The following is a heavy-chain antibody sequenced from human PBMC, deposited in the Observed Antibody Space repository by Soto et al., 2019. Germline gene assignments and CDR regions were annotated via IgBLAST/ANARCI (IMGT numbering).Heavy chain of an antibody. Sequence: GGSLRLSCVAAGFVFKNYEMNWVRQAPGKGLEWISYISNSGNTIYVADSMRGRFTISRDNAKNSLFLQMNSLRADDTAVYYCARDIDNRDYYYGLDVWGQGTTVTVSS. V-gene: IGHV3-48*03. CDR3: ARDIDNRDYYYGLDV. CDR2: ISNSGNTI. D-gene: IGHD1-20*01. J-gene: IGHJ6*02. CDR1: GFVFKNYE.